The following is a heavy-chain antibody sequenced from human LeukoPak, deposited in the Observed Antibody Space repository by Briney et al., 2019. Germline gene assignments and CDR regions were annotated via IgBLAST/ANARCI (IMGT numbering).Heavy chain of an antibody. J-gene: IGHJ3*01. CDR3: ARGRESSKLTSGFQSFSDSFDL. D-gene: IGHD2-15*01. V-gene: IGHV1-8*01. Sequence: ASVKVSCKTSGYSFTNYDINWVRQATGQGLEWMGWMSPNSGKTGYAQKFQGRVTMTKNTSMSTAYMELSSLTSEDTAVYYCARGRESSKLTSGFQSFSDSFDLWGQGTIVTVSS. CDR1: GYSFTNYD. CDR2: MSPNSGKT.